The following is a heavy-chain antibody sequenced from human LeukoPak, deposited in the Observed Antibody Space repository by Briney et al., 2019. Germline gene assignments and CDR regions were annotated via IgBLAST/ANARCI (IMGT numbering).Heavy chain of an antibody. CDR3: ARGGYDFWSGYYTGINY. V-gene: IGHV1-8*01. CDR2: MNPNSGNT. D-gene: IGHD3-3*01. Sequence: ASVKVSCKASGYTFTSYDINWVRQATGQGLEWMGWMNPNSGNTCYAQKFQGRVTMTRNTSISTAYMELSSLRSEDTAVYYCARGGYDFWSGYYTGINYWGQGTLVTVSS. CDR1: GYTFTSYD. J-gene: IGHJ4*02.